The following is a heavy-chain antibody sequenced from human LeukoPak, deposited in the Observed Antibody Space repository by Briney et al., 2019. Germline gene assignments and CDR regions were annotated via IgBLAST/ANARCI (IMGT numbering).Heavy chain of an antibody. CDR2: ISWNSGSI. CDR3: ARDAYDNSSPPA. CDR1: GFTFDDYA. Sequence: PGGSLRLSCAASGFTFDDYAMHWVRQAPGKGLEWVSGISWNSGSIGYADSVKGRFTISRDNSKNTLYLQMNSLRAEDTAVYYCARDAYDNSSPPAWGQGTLVTVSS. V-gene: IGHV3-9*01. J-gene: IGHJ5*02. D-gene: IGHD6-6*01.